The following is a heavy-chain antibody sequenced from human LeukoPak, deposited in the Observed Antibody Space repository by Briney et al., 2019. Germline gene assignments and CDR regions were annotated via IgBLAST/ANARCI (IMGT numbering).Heavy chain of an antibody. J-gene: IGHJ5*02. Sequence: GGSLRLSCAASGFTFDDYGMTWFRQAPGKGLEWVSGINWNGGSTGYADSVKGRFTISRDNAKNSLYLQMNSLRAEDTALYYCARDLGYCSGGTCSNWFDPWGQGTLVTVSS. CDR2: INWNGGST. CDR3: ARDLGYCSGGTCSNWFDP. D-gene: IGHD2-15*01. V-gene: IGHV3-20*04. CDR1: GFTFDDYG.